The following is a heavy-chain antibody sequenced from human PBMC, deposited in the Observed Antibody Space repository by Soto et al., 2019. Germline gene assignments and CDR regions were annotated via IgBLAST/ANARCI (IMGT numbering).Heavy chain of an antibody. Sequence: SETLSLTCAVYGGSFSGYYWSWIRQPPGKGLEWIGEINHSGSTNYNPSLKSRVTISVDTSKNQFSLKLGSVTAADTAVYYCARGGVLRFLEWLFPHDAFDIWGQGTMVTVSS. V-gene: IGHV4-34*01. CDR2: INHSGST. J-gene: IGHJ3*02. CDR1: GGSFSGYY. D-gene: IGHD3-3*01. CDR3: ARGGVLRFLEWLFPHDAFDI.